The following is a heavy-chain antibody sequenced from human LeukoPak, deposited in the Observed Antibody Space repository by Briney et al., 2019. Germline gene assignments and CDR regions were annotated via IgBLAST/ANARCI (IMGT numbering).Heavy chain of an antibody. Sequence: SETLSLTCTVSGGSISSYYWSWIRQPAGKGLEWIGRIYTSGSTNYNPSLESRVTMSVDTSKNQFSLKLSSVTAADTAVYYCARGCSSTSCPEVHLYYFDYWGQGTLVTVSS. J-gene: IGHJ4*02. CDR1: GGSISSYY. D-gene: IGHD2-2*01. CDR3: ARGCSSTSCPEVHLYYFDY. V-gene: IGHV4-4*07. CDR2: IYTSGST.